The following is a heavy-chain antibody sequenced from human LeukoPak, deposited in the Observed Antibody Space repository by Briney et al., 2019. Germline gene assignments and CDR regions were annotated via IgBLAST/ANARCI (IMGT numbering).Heavy chain of an antibody. Sequence: SQTLSLTCTVSGGSISSGGYYWSWIRQPPGKGLEWIGYIYYSGSTYYNPSLKSRVTISVDTSKNQFSLKLSSVTAADTAVYYCARSYVGGFWFDPWGQGTLVTVSS. J-gene: IGHJ5*02. CDR2: IYYSGST. V-gene: IGHV4-30-4*01. CDR1: GGSISSGGYY. D-gene: IGHD4-23*01. CDR3: ARSYVGGFWFDP.